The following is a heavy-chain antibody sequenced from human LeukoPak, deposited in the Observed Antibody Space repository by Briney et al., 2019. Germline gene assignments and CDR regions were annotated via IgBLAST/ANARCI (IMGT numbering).Heavy chain of an antibody. CDR3: ARSCSGGSCYSGLDY. J-gene: IGHJ4*02. CDR1: GGTFSSYA. D-gene: IGHD2-15*01. V-gene: IGHV1-69*06. Sequence: ASVKVSCKASGGTFSSYAISWVRQAPGQGLEWMGGIIPIFGTANYAQKFQGRVTITADKSTSTAYMELSSLRSEDTAVYYCARSCSGGSCYSGLDYWGQGTLVTVSS. CDR2: IIPIFGTA.